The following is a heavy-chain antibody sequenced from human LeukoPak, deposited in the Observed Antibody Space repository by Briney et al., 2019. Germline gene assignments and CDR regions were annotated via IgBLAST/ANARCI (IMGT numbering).Heavy chain of an antibody. J-gene: IGHJ3*02. CDR3: ARLYYDYVWGSYRYSDNDDAFDI. CDR1: GFTVSSNY. V-gene: IGHV3-53*04. Sequence: PGGSLRLSCAASGFTVSSNYMSWVRQAPGKGLEWVSVIYSGGSTYYADSVKGRFTISRHNSKNTLYLQMNSLRAEDTAVYYCARLYYDYVWGSYRYSDNDDAFDIWGQGTMVTVSS. CDR2: IYSGGST. D-gene: IGHD3-16*02.